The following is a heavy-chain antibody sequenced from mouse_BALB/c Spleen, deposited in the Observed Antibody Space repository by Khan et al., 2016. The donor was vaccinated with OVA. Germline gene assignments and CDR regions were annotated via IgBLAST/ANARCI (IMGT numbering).Heavy chain of an antibody. V-gene: IGHV1-80*01. D-gene: IGHD1-2*01. CDR3: ARSDYGYFAY. Sequence: QVQLQQSGAELVRPGSSVKISCKASGYGFSNYLMNWVKQGPGQGLEWIGQIYPGDGNTNYNGKFKDKATLTVDKSSSTAYMQLSSLTSEDSAVYYCARSDYGYFAYWGQGTLVTVSA. CDR2: IYPGDGNT. J-gene: IGHJ3*01. CDR1: GYGFSNYL.